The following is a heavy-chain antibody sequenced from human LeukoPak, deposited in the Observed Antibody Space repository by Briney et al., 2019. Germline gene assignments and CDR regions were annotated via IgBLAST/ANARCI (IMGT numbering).Heavy chain of an antibody. CDR1: GFTFNSYA. CDR3: AKDAMATVIYFDY. J-gene: IGHJ4*02. D-gene: IGHD4-17*01. CDR2: PSGSGGDT. Sequence: GGSLRLSCATSGFTFNSYAMSWVRQAPGQGLEWVSGPSGSGGDTDYADSVKGRFTISTDNTTNTLYLQMNSLRSEDTAVYYCAKDAMATVIYFDYWGQGSLVTVSS. V-gene: IGHV3-23*01.